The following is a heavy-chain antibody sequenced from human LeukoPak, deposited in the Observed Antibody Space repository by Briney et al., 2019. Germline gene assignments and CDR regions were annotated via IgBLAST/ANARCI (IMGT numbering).Heavy chain of an antibody. CDR2: IIPIFGTA. CDR3: AKSLLRVVWAYCGGDCYSFDY. CDR1: EGTFSSYA. V-gene: IGHV1-69*13. D-gene: IGHD2-21*01. Sequence: ASVKVSCKASEGTFSSYAISWVRQAPGQGLEWMGGIIPIFGTANYAQKFQGRVTITADESTSTAYMELSSLRSEDTAVYYCAKSLLRVVWAYCGGDCYSFDYWGQGTLVTVSS. J-gene: IGHJ4*02.